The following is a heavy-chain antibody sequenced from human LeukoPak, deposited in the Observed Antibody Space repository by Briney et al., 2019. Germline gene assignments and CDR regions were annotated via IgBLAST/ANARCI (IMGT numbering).Heavy chain of an antibody. D-gene: IGHD5-12*01. J-gene: IGHJ6*02. CDR2: ISYDGNNK. CDR3: AKDRGLRGPYYYYGMDV. CDR1: GFTFSSYA. V-gene: IGHV3-30*04. Sequence: GGSLRLSCAASGFTFSSYAMHWVRQAPGKGLEWVAVISYDGNNKYYADSVKGRFTISRDNSKNTLYLQMNSLRGEDTAVYYCAKDRGLRGPYYYYGMDVWGQGTTVTVSS.